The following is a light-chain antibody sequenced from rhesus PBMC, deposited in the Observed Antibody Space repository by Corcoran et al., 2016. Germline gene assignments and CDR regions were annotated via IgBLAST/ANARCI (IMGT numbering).Light chain of an antibody. V-gene: IGKV2-104*02. CDR2: EVS. CDR1: QSLWDSEDGNTY. J-gene: IGKJ3*01. CDR3: MQPLEFPFT. Sequence: DIVMTQTPLSLPVTPGEPASISCRSSQSLWDSEDGNTYLDWYLQKPGQSPQLLFYEVSNRASGVPDRFSGSGSDTVFTLKISRVQAEDVGIYYCMQPLEFPFTFGPGTKLDIK.